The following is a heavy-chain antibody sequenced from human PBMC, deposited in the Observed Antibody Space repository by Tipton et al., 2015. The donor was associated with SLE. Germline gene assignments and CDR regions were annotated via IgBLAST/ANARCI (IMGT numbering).Heavy chain of an antibody. D-gene: IGHD6-6*01. CDR3: ARRRIAARPGLDY. CDR1: GGSISSSSYY. CDR2: IYYSGST. J-gene: IGHJ4*02. V-gene: IGHV4-39*01. Sequence: TLSLTCTVSGGSISSSSYYWGWIRQPPGKGLEWIGSIYYSGSTYYNPSLKSRVTISVDTSKNQFSLKLSSVTAADTAVCYCARRRIAARPGLDYWGQGTLVTVSS.